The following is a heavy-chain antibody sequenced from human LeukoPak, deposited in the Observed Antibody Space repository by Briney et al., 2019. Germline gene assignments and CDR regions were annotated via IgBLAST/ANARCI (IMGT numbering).Heavy chain of an antibody. CDR3: ARHFGGIVAAGRKYYFDY. J-gene: IGHJ4*02. Sequence: PSETLSLTCTVSGGSISSSSYYWGWIRQPPGKGLEWIGSIYYSGSTYYNPSLKSRVTISVDTSKNQFSLKLSSVTAADTAVYYCARHFGGIVAAGRKYYFDYWGQGTLVTVSS. CDR1: GGSISSSSYY. CDR2: IYYSGST. V-gene: IGHV4-39*01. D-gene: IGHD6-13*01.